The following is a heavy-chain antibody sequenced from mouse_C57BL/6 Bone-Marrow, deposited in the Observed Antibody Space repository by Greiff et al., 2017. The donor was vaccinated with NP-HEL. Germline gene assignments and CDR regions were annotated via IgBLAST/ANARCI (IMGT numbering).Heavy chain of an antibody. CDR1: GIDFSRYW. J-gene: IGHJ2*01. CDR2: INPDSSTI. V-gene: IGHV4-1*01. D-gene: IGHD2-5*01. Sequence: AAAGIDFSRYWMSWVRRAPGKGLEWIGEINPDSSTINYAPSLKDKFIISRDNAKNTLYLQMSKVRSEDTALYYCARPNYSNPYYFDYWGQGTTLTVSS. CDR3: ARPNYSNPYYFDY.